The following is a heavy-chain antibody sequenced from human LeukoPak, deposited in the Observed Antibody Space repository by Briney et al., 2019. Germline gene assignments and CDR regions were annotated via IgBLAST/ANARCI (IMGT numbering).Heavy chain of an antibody. J-gene: IGHJ4*02. D-gene: IGHD3-10*02. CDR3: VRLCWGNQLAGFDS. CDR2: IWYDGSNK. Sequence: GGSLRLSCAASGFTFSSYGMHWVRQAPGKGLEWVAVIWYDGSNKYYADSVRGRFTISRDNAKNSLYLQMNSLRAEDTAVYYCVRLCWGNQLAGFDSWGQGTLVTVSS. CDR1: GFTFSSYG. V-gene: IGHV3-33*01.